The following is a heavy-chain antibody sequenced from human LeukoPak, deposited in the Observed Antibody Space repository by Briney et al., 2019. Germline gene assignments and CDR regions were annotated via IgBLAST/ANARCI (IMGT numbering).Heavy chain of an antibody. Sequence: SETLSLTCTVSGGSISSSSYYWGWIRQPPGKGLEWIGSIYYSGSTYYNPSLKSRVTISVDTSKNQFSLKLSSVTAADTAVYYCARLGIFYYDSSGSPDYWGQGTLVTVSS. V-gene: IGHV4-39*01. CDR3: ARLGIFYYDSSGSPDY. J-gene: IGHJ4*02. D-gene: IGHD3-22*01. CDR2: IYYSGST. CDR1: GGSISSSSYY.